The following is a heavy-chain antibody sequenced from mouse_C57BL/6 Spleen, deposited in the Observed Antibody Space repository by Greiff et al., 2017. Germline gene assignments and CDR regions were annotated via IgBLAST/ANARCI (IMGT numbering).Heavy chain of an antibody. CDR2: INPSNGGT. J-gene: IGHJ4*01. CDR3: ALYDGSSYDYYAMDY. Sequence: QVQLQQPGTELVTPGASVKLSCKASGYTFTSYWMHWVKQRPGQGLEWIGNINPSNGGTNYNEKFKSKATLTVDKSSSTAYMQLSSLTSEDSAVYYCALYDGSSYDYYAMDYWGQGTSVTVSS. V-gene: IGHV1-53*01. CDR1: GYTFTSYW. D-gene: IGHD1-1*01.